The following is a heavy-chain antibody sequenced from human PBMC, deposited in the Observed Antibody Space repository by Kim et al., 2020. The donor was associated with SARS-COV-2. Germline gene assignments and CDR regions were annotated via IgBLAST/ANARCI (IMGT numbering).Heavy chain of an antibody. Sequence: YYADPVKGRFTISRDNYKNTLYLQMNSLRAEDTAVYYCAKEVVVGAYFDYWGQGTLVTVSS. CDR3: AKEVVVGAYFDY. V-gene: IGHV3-30*02. J-gene: IGHJ4*02. D-gene: IGHD1-26*01.